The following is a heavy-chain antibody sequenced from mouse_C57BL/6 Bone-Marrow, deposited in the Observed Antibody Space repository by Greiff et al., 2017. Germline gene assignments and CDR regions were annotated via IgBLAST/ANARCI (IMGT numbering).Heavy chain of an antibody. Sequence: VQLQQSGAELVMPGASVKLSCKASGYTFTSYWMHWVKQRPGQGLEWIGEIDPSDSYTNYNQKFKGKSTLTVDKSSSTAYMQLSSLTSEDSAVYYCARREEGSTMAFDYWGQGTTLTVSS. D-gene: IGHD2-1*01. CDR3: ARREEGSTMAFDY. J-gene: IGHJ2*01. CDR1: GYTFTSYW. V-gene: IGHV1-69*01. CDR2: IDPSDSYT.